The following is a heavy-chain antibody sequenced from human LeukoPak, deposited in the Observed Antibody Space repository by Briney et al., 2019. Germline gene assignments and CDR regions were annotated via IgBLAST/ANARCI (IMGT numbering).Heavy chain of an antibody. V-gene: IGHV1-2*02. CDR2: INPNSGCT. Sequence: ASVKVSCKASGYTFTSYYMHWVRQAPGQGLEWIGCINPNSGCTNYAQKFQGRVTMTRDTSISTAYMELSRLRSDDTGVYYCARDPWDGSGIFDYWGQGTPVTVSS. CDR1: GYTFTSYY. J-gene: IGHJ4*02. D-gene: IGHD3-10*01. CDR3: ARDPWDGSGIFDY.